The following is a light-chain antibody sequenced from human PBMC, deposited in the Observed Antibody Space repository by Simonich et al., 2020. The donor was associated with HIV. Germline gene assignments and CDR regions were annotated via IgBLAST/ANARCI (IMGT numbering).Light chain of an antibody. Sequence: EIVLTQSPATLPLSPGERGTLPCRASQSVSSYLAWYQQKPGQAPRLLIYDASPRATGIPAKFSGSWSGTEFTLTISSMQSEDIAVYYCQQYNNRPLTFGGGTKVEIK. V-gene: IGKV3-15*01. CDR1: QSVSSY. CDR3: QQYNNRPLT. CDR2: DAS. J-gene: IGKJ4*01.